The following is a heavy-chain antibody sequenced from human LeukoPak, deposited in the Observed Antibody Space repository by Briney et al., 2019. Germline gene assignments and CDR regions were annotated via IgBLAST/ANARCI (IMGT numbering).Heavy chain of an antibody. CDR1: GGTFSSYA. V-gene: IGHV1-18*01. CDR3: AREAAAGVYFEY. D-gene: IGHD6-13*01. J-gene: IGHJ4*02. Sequence: GASVKVSCKASGGTFSSYAISWVRQAPGQGLEWMGWISAYNGNTNYAHHLQGRVTMTTDTSTTTAYMELRSLRSDDTAVYYCAREAAAGVYFEYWGQGTLVTVSS. CDR2: ISAYNGNT.